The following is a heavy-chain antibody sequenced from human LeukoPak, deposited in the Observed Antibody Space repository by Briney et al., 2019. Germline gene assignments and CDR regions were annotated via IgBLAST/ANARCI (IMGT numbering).Heavy chain of an antibody. D-gene: IGHD5/OR15-5a*01. CDR3: ASSFYDLLVYFDY. CDR1: GYTFTSYY. Sequence: ASVKVSCKASGYTFTSYYMHWVRQAPGQGLEWMGIINPSGDNTNYAQKFQGRVTMARDMSTSTVYMELSSLRSEDTAVYYCASSFYDLLVYFDYWGQGTLVTVSS. J-gene: IGHJ4*02. CDR2: INPSGDNT. V-gene: IGHV1-46*01.